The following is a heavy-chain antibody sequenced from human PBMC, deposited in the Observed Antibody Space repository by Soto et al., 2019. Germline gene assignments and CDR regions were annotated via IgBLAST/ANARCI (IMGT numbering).Heavy chain of an antibody. Sequence: QVQLVESGGGVVQPGRSLRLSCAASGFTFSSYGMHWVRQAPGKGLEWVAVISYDGSNKYYADSVKGRFTISRDNSKNTLYLQMNSLRAEDTAVYYCAKGIEGWGQGTTVTDSS. CDR2: ISYDGSNK. J-gene: IGHJ6*02. CDR1: GFTFSSYG. V-gene: IGHV3-30*18. CDR3: AKGIEG.